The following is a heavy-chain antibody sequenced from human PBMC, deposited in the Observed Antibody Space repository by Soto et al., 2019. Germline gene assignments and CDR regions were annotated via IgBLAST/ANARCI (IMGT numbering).Heavy chain of an antibody. Sequence: EVQLVESGGGLVQPGGSLRLSCAASGFTLSGRSMHWVRQAPGKGLVWVSGIDNAGTDSTYADSVKGRFTSSRDNAKNMLYPQMNSLRVEDMAVYYCARGWFGPDVWGKGTTVTVSS. J-gene: IGHJ6*04. CDR3: ARGWFGPDV. CDR2: IDNAGTDS. D-gene: IGHD3-10*01. V-gene: IGHV3-74*01. CDR1: GFTLSGRS.